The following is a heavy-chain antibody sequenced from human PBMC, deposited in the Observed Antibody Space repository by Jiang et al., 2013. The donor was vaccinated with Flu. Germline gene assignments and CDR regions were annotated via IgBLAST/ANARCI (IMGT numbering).Heavy chain of an antibody. CDR3: ARDLDGAGYFDY. CDR1: GDSIRGFY. D-gene: IGHD3-3*01. J-gene: IGHJ4*02. CDR2: IYTGGST. Sequence: LLKPSETLSLTCNVSGDSIRGFYWAWIRQRPGKTLEWIGHIYTGGSTNYHPSLRSRVTISIETPKNHFSLKLTSVTTADTAVYYCARDLDGAGYFDYWGQGSLVTVSS. V-gene: IGHV4-59*01.